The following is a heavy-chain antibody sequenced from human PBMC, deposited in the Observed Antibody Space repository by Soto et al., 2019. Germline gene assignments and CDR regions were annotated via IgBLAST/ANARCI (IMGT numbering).Heavy chain of an antibody. V-gene: IGHV3-21*01. J-gene: IGHJ3*02. CDR3: ARIPLSHDALDI. Sequence: EVQLVESGGGLVEPGGSLRLSCAASGFTFSDYAMNWVRQAPGKGLEWVSFISGSTTYIYYGDSVKGRFTISRDNAKNSLYLQMNSLRAEDTAVYYCARIPLSHDALDIWGQVTLVTVSS. CDR1: GFTFSDYA. CDR2: ISGSTTYI.